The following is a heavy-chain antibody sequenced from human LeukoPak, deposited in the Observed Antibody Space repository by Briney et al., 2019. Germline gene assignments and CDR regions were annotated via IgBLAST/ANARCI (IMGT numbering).Heavy chain of an antibody. CDR2: ISRSGDST. D-gene: IGHD2-2*01. Sequence: GGSLRLSCAASGFTFSSSAMTWVRQAPGKGLEWVSGISRSGDSTYYADSVKGRFTISRDNSKNTLYLQMNNLRAGDTAVYYCTRTRGCNSTSCYADYWGQGTLVTVSS. CDR1: GFTFSSSA. CDR3: TRTRGCNSTSCYADY. V-gene: IGHV3-23*01. J-gene: IGHJ4*02.